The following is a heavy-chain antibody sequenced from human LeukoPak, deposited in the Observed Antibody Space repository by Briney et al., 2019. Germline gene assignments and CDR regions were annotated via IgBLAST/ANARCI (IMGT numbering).Heavy chain of an antibody. CDR3: ASLEYSSSPFDY. D-gene: IGHD6-6*01. CDR2: INPNSGGT. J-gene: IGHJ4*02. CDR1: GYTFTGYY. V-gene: IGHV1-2*02. Sequence: ASVKVSCKASGYTFTGYYMHWVRQAPGQGLEWVGWINPNSGGTNYAQKFQGRVTMTRDTSISTAYMELSRLRSDDTAVYYCASLEYSSSPFDYWGQGTLVTVSS.